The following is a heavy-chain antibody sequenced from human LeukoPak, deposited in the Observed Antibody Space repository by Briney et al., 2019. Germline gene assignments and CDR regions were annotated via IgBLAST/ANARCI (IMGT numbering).Heavy chain of an antibody. CDR2: IIPIFGTA. V-gene: IGHV1-69*05. CDR3: ARGSGYYYDSSGLAAGY. Sequence: GASVKVSCKASGGTFSSYAISWVRQAPGQGLEWMGRIIPIFGTANYAQKFQGRVTITTDESTSTAYMELSSLRSEDTAVYYCARGSGYYYDSSGLAAGYWGQGTLVTVSS. D-gene: IGHD3-22*01. J-gene: IGHJ4*02. CDR1: GGTFSSYA.